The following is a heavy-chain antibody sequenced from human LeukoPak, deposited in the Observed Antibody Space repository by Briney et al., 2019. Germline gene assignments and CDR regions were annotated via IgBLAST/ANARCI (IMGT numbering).Heavy chain of an antibody. D-gene: IGHD3-9*01. CDR2: IYWDDDK. CDR3: AHRNYDILTGYYTGFDP. V-gene: IGHV2-5*02. CDR1: GFSLSTSGVG. Sequence: GSGPTLVNPTQTLTLTCTFSGFSLSTSGVGVGWIRQPPGKALEWLALIYWDDDKRYSPSLKSRLTITKDTSKNQVVLTMPNMDPVDTATYYCAHRNYDILTGYYTGFDPWGQGTLVTVSS. J-gene: IGHJ5*02.